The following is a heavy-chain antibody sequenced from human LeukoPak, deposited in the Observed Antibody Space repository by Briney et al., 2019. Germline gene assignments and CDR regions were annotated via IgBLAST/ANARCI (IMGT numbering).Heavy chain of an antibody. CDR3: ARAGCSSGWPAYFDY. Sequence: SETLSLTCTVSGGSVSSGSYYWSWIRQPPGKGLEWIGYIYYSGSTNYNPSLKSRVTISVDTSKNQFSLKLSSVTAADTAVYYCARAGCSSGWPAYFDYWGQGTLVTVSS. D-gene: IGHD6-19*01. CDR1: GGSVSSGSYY. CDR2: IYYSGST. V-gene: IGHV4-61*01. J-gene: IGHJ4*02.